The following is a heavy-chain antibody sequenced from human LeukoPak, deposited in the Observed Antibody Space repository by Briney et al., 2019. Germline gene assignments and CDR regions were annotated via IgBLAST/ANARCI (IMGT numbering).Heavy chain of an antibody. V-gene: IGHV3-23*01. CDR3: AKDPVDPTDAFDI. CDR2: ISGSGGST. CDR1: GFTFNNAW. J-gene: IGHJ3*02. Sequence: GGSLRLSCAASGFTFNNAWMSWVRQAPGKGLEWVSAISGSGGSTYYADSVKGRFTISRDNSKNTLYLQMNSLRAEDTAVYYCAKDPVDPTDAFDIWGQGTMVTVSS. D-gene: IGHD5-12*01.